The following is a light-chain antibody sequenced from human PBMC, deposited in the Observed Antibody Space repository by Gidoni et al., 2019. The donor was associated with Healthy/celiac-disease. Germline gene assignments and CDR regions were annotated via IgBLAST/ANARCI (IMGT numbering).Light chain of an antibody. CDR3: QQYNSYSA. V-gene: IGKV1-5*03. Sequence: DIQMTQSPSTLSASVGDRVTITCRASQSISSWLAWYQQKPGKAPKLLIYKASSLESGVPSRFSGSGSGTEFTLTISSLQPDDFATYYCQQYNSYSAFXQXTKVEI. J-gene: IGKJ1*01. CDR1: QSISSW. CDR2: KAS.